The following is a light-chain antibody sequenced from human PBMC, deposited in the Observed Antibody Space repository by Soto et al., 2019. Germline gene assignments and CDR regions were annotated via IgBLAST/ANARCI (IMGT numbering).Light chain of an antibody. CDR3: QQYSNWPLT. CDR1: QSVSSN. J-gene: IGKJ4*01. V-gene: IGKV3-15*01. Sequence: EIVVTQSPATLSVSPGERATLSCRASQSVSSNLAWYQQKPGQAPRLLIYGASTRATGIPARFSGSGSETEFTLTISSLQSEDFAVYYCQQYSNWPLTFGGGNKVDIK. CDR2: GAS.